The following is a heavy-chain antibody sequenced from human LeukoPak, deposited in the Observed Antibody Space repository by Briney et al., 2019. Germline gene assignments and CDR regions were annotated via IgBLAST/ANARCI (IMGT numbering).Heavy chain of an antibody. Sequence: TGGSLRLSCAASGFTFTSYAMTWVRQAPGKGLEWVSAIGLRSGSAYYADSVKGRFTISRDNSKNTVYLQMNSLRADDTAVYYCAKLGGYYDNSASRYFDYWGQGTLVTVSS. V-gene: IGHV3-23*01. D-gene: IGHD3-22*01. CDR2: IGLRSGSA. CDR1: GFTFTSYA. J-gene: IGHJ4*02. CDR3: AKLGGYYDNSASRYFDY.